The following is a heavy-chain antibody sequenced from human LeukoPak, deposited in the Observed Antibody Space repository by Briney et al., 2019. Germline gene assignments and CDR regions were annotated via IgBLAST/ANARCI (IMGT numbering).Heavy chain of an antibody. J-gene: IGHJ3*02. CDR2: IHYSGTT. V-gene: IGHV4-59*05. CDR3: ARQRDTASVGAFDI. D-gene: IGHD5-18*01. Sequence: SETLSLTCTVSGGSISSYYWSWIRQPPGKGLEWIGSIHYSGTTYYNPSLQSRLTISVDASKNQFTLKVTSVTATDTALYYCARQRDTASVGAFDIWGQGTMVTVSS. CDR1: GGSISSYY.